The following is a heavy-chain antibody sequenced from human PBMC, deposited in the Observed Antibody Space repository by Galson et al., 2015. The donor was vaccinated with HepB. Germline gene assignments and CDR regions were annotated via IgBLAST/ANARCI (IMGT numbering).Heavy chain of an antibody. CDR2: IKSKTDGGTT. J-gene: IGHJ4*02. Sequence: SLRLSCAASGFTFSNAWMSWVRQAPGKGLEWVGRIKSKTDGGTTDYAAPVKGRFTISRDDSKNTLYLQMNSLKTEDTAVYYCTTDNPASDYGGNSRELRWLPPGDYWGQGTLVTVSS. D-gene: IGHD4-23*01. CDR1: GFTFSNAW. V-gene: IGHV3-15*01. CDR3: TTDNPASDYGGNSRELRWLPPGDY.